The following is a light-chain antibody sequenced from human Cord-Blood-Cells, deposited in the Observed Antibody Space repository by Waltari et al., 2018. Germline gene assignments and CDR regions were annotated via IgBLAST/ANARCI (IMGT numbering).Light chain of an antibody. J-gene: IGLJ2*01. CDR1: SRDVGGYNY. CDR3: SSYTSSSTLVV. Sequence: QSALTQPASVSGSPGQSITISCTGTSRDVGGYNYVSWYQPHPGKAPKLMIYDVSKRPSGVSNRFSGSKSGNTASLTISGLQAEDEADYYCSSYTSSSTLVVFGGGTKLTVL. V-gene: IGLV2-14*01. CDR2: DVS.